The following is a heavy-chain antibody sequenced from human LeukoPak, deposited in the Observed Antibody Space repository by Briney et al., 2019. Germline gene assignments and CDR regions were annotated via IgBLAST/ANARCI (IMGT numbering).Heavy chain of an antibody. CDR1: GYTFTGYY. CDR3: ARARPPGYYYYGMDV. J-gene: IGHJ6*02. Sequence: ASVKVSCKASGYTFTGYYMHWVRQAPGRGLEWMGWINPNSGGTNFAQKFQGRVTMTRDTSISTAYMELSSLRYDDTAVYYCARARPPGYYYYGMDVWGQGTTVTVSS. CDR2: INPNSGGT. D-gene: IGHD6-6*01. V-gene: IGHV1-2*02.